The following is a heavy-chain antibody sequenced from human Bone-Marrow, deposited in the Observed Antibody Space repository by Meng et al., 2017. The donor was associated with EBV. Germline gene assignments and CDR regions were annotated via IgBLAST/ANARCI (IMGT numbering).Heavy chain of an antibody. CDR3: TRWSYGGTAY. Sequence: EVQVVAAGGGLVQRGGALRLSWAASGFIFSCDWMHGVRQARGEGLEWVGRIKSKSAGGTTDYAAPVKGRFTISREDSKNTLYLQLHSLKTEDTAVYYCTRWSYGGTAYWGQGTLVTVSS. D-gene: IGHD4-23*01. J-gene: IGHJ4*02. CDR1: GFIFSCDW. CDR2: IKSKSAGGTT. V-gene: IGHV3-15*01.